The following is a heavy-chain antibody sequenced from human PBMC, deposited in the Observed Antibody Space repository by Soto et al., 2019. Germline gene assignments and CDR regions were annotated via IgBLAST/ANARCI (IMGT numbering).Heavy chain of an antibody. CDR2: IYYSGST. J-gene: IGHJ4*02. CDR1: GGSISSYY. V-gene: IGHV4-59*08. CDR3: ARSDDTPTMASNYFDY. Sequence: SETLSLTCTVSGGSISSYYWSWIRQPPGKGLEWIGYIYYSGSTNYNPSLKSRVTISVDTSKNQFSLKLSSVTAADTAVYYCARSDDTPTMASNYFDYWGQGTLVTVSS. D-gene: IGHD3-10*01.